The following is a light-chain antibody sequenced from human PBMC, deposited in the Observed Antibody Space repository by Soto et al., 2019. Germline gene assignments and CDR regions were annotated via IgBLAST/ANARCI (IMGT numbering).Light chain of an antibody. Sequence: EIVMTQSPATLSVSPGERATLSCRASQSVRDNLAWYQQKPGQAPGLLIYGASIRATGIPARFSGSGSDTEFTLTISSLQSLYFSTYYCHQYDYWPLTFCPGPKLDIK. V-gene: IGKV3-15*01. CDR1: QSVRDN. J-gene: IGKJ3*01. CDR2: GAS. CDR3: HQYDYWPLT.